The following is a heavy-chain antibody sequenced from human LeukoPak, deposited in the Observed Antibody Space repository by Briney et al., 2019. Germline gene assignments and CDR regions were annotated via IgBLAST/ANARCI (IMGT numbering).Heavy chain of an antibody. CDR3: ASLAQNYYDSSGYYYNWFDP. CDR2: IIPVLGIA. V-gene: IGHV1-69*02. J-gene: IGHJ5*02. Sequence: SVKVSCKASGGTFGSYTISWVRQAPGQGLEWMGRIIPVLGIANYAQKFQGRVTITADKSTSTAYMELSSLRSEDTAVYYCASLAQNYYDSSGYYYNWFDPWGQGTLVTVSS. CDR1: GGTFGSYT. D-gene: IGHD3-22*01.